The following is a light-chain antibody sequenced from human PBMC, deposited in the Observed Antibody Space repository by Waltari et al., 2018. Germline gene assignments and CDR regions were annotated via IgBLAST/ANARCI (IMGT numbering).Light chain of an antibody. CDR1: SGSIASNS. V-gene: IGLV6-57*04. J-gene: IGLJ7*01. CDR3: QSYDSNHHHV. Sequence: FILTQPHSVSESPGKTVTISCTRSSGSIASNSVQWYQHRPCSAPTTLIYEDDRRPSGVPDRLSGSIDSSSNSASLTISGLKTEDAAGYYCQSYDSNHHHVFGRGTQLTVL. CDR2: EDD.